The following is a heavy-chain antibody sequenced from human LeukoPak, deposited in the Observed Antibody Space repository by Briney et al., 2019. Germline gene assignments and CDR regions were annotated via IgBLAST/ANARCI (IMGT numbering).Heavy chain of an antibody. Sequence: GGSLRPSCAASGFTFSTASLHWVRQAPGRGLEWVSVFDTGFGTYYPDSLKGRFTISRDNSKNTLFLQMNSLRAEDTAVYYCARSSGWWSLDYWGQGTLVTVSS. V-gene: IGHV3-23*01. CDR2: FDTGFGT. CDR1: GFTFSTAS. CDR3: ARSSGWWSLDY. D-gene: IGHD6-19*01. J-gene: IGHJ4*02.